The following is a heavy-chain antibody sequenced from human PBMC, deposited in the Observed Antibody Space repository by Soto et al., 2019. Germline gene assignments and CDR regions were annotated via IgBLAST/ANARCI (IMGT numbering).Heavy chain of an antibody. J-gene: IGHJ4*02. CDR1: DGSISSSSYY. CDR3: ASSYGDYVSY. V-gene: IGHV4-39*01. D-gene: IGHD4-17*01. CDR2: IYYSGST. Sequence: QLQLQESGPGLVKPSETLSLTCTVSDGSISSSSYYWGWIRQPSGKGLEWIGSIYYSGSTYYNPSLKSRVTIAVDTSKNQFSLKLSSVTAADTAVYYCASSYGDYVSYWGQGTLVTVSS.